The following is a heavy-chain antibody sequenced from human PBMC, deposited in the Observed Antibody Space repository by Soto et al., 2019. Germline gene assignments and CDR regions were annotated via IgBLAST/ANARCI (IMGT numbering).Heavy chain of an antibody. V-gene: IGHV4-59*01. Sequence: QVQLQESGPGLVKPSETLSLTCTVSGGSISSYYWSWIRQPPGKGLEWIGYIYYSGSTNYNPSLKSRVTISVDTSKNQFSLKLSSVTAADTAVYYCARGIGTVTSWGQGTLVTVSS. CDR2: IYYSGST. J-gene: IGHJ4*02. D-gene: IGHD4-17*01. CDR1: GGSISSYY. CDR3: ARGIGTVTS.